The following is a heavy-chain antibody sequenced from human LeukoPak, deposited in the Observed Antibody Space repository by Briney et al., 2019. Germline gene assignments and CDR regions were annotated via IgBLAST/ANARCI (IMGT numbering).Heavy chain of an antibody. Sequence: KPSETLSLTCTVSGSSISGYYWSWIRQPAGKGLEWIGRINTSGDSNYNPSLKSRVTMSVDTSKNQFSLKLSSVTAADTAVYYCVRPDDNSFDFWGQGTMVTVSS. V-gene: IGHV4-4*07. CDR3: VRPDDNSFDF. CDR1: GSSISGYY. D-gene: IGHD3-9*01. CDR2: INTSGDS. J-gene: IGHJ3*01.